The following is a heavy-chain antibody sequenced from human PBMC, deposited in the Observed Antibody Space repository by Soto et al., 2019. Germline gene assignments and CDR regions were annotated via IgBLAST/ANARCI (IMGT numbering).Heavy chain of an antibody. J-gene: IGHJ5*02. D-gene: IGHD4-17*01. V-gene: IGHV4-31*03. CDR1: GGSISSGGYY. CDR2: IYYSGST. Sequence: PSETLSLTCTVSGGSISSGGYYWSWIRQHPGKGLEWIGYIYYSGSTYYNPSLKSRVTISVDTSKNQFSLKLSSVTAADTAVYYCARVYGGNSVWFDPWGQGTLVTVSS. CDR3: ARVYGGNSVWFDP.